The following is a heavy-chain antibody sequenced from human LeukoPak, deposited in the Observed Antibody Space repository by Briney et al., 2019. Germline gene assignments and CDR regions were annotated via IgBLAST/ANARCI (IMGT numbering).Heavy chain of an antibody. V-gene: IGHV3-23*01. CDR2: ISGSGGST. CDR3: AKDPRGSGSYYHPTGY. D-gene: IGHD3-10*01. Sequence: AGGSLRLSCAASGFTFSNYAMSWVRQAPGKGLEWVSAISGSGGSTYYADSVKGRFTISRDNSKNTLYLQMNSLRAEDTAVYYCAKDPRGSGSYYHPTGYWGQGTLVTVSS. CDR1: GFTFSNYA. J-gene: IGHJ4*02.